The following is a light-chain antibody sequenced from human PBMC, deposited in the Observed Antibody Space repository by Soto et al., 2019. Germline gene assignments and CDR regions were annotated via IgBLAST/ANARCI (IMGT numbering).Light chain of an antibody. CDR1: SNDVGGYNY. CDR3: CSYTSTNSRV. Sequence: QSVLTQPASMSGSPGQSITISCTGTSNDVGGYNYVSWYQQHPGKAPKLMIFEVSNRPSGVSNRFSGSKSGNTASLTISGLQAEDEAYYYCCSYTSTNSRVFGSGTKVTVL. V-gene: IGLV2-14*01. CDR2: EVS. J-gene: IGLJ6*01.